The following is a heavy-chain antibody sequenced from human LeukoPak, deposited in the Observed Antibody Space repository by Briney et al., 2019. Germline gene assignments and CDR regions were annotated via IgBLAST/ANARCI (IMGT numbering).Heavy chain of an antibody. Sequence: PSQTLSLTCTVSGGSISSGAHYWSWIRHHPGQGLEWIGYIHYSGSTYYNPSLKSRVTISVDTSENQFSLKLSSVTAADTAVYYCARYGSGSPYYFDCWGQGSLVAVSS. D-gene: IGHD3-10*01. CDR2: IHYSGST. V-gene: IGHV4-31*03. CDR1: GGSISSGAHY. J-gene: IGHJ4*02. CDR3: ARYGSGSPYYFDC.